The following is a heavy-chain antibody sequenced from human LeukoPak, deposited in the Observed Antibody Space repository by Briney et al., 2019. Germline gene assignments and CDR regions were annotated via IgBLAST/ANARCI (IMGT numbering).Heavy chain of an antibody. V-gene: IGHV1-69*01. J-gene: IGHJ4*02. D-gene: IGHD1-26*01. Sequence: SVKVSCKASGGTFSSYAISWVRQAPGQGLEWMGGIIPIFGTANYAQKFQGRVAITADESTSTAYMELSSLRSEDTAVYYCARAIVGASIVPGSFDYWGQGTLVTVSS. CDR1: GGTFSSYA. CDR2: IIPIFGTA. CDR3: ARAIVGASIVPGSFDY.